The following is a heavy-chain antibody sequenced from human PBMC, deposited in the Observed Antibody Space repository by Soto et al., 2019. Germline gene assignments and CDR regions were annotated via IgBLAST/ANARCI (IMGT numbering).Heavy chain of an antibody. CDR2: IWYDGSYK. Sequence: PGGSLRLSCAASGFTFSSYGMHWVCQAPGKGLEWVAVIWYDGSYKYYVDSVKGRFTISRDNSKNTLYLQMNSLRAEDTAVYYCAKVRMGRTFYHYYGMDVWGQGTTVTVSS. CDR3: AKVRMGRTFYHYYGMDV. J-gene: IGHJ6*02. V-gene: IGHV3-30*02. D-gene: IGHD1-26*01. CDR1: GFTFSSYG.